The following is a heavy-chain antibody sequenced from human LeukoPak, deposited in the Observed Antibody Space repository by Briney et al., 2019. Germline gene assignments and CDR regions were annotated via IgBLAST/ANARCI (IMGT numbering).Heavy chain of an antibody. D-gene: IGHD6-13*01. CDR1: GGSSSGYY. CDR3: ASEGKQQLAYYVDY. CDR2: INHSGST. V-gene: IGHV4-34*01. J-gene: IGHJ4*02. Sequence: RPSETLSLTCAVYGGSSSGYYWSWIRQPPGKGLEWIGEINHSGSTNYNPSLKSRVTISVATSKNQFSLKLSSVTAADTAVYYCASEGKQQLAYYVDYWGQGTLVTVSS.